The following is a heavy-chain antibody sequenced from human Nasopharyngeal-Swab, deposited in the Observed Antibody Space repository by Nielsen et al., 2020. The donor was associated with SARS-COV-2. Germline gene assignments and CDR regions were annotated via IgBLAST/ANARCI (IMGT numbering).Heavy chain of an antibody. CDR3: ARGPDRNYDFWSGYYTPSSYYYYYMDV. Sequence: WIRQPPGKGLEWIGYIYYSGSTNYNPSLKSRVTISVDTSKNQFSLKLSSVTAADTALYYCARGPDRNYDFWSGYYTPSSYYYYYMDVWGKGTTVTVSS. V-gene: IGHV4-59*01. D-gene: IGHD3-3*01. CDR2: IYYSGST. J-gene: IGHJ6*03.